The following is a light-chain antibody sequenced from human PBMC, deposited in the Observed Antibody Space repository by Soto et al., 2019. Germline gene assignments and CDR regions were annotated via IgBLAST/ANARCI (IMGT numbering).Light chain of an antibody. J-gene: IGKJ1*01. V-gene: IGKV3-11*01. CDR2: DAS. CDR3: HQRSDWPRT. CDR1: RSVRTY. Sequence: EIVLTQSPATLSLSPGDRATLSCRASRSVRTYLAWYQQKPGQAPRLLIYDASNRATDIPARFSGTGSGTDFTLTISGLEPEDFAVYYCHQRSDWPRTFGHGTKVDIX.